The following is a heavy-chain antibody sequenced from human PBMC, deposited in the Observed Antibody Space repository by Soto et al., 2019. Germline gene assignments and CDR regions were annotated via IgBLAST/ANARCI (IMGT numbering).Heavy chain of an antibody. CDR3: ARPGRGGMIGYYYGMDV. CDR1: GYSFTSYW. CDR2: IDPSDSYT. V-gene: IGHV5-10-1*01. J-gene: IGHJ6*02. D-gene: IGHD3-10*01. Sequence: RGESLKISCKGSGYSFTSYWISWVRQMPGKGLEWMGRIDPSDSYTNYSPSFQGHVTISADKSISTAYLQWSSLKASDTAMYYCARPGRGGMIGYYYGMDVWGQGTTVTVSS.